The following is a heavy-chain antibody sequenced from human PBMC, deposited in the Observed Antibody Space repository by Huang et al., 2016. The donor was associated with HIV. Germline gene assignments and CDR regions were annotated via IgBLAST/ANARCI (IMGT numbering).Heavy chain of an antibody. J-gene: IGHJ4*02. CDR1: GFTFSSYG. CDR3: AKDRNSAYLDY. CDR2: ISYDGSNK. Sequence: QVQLVESGGDVVQPGRSLRLSCAAVSGFTFSSYGMHWVRPAPGKGVEWVAVISYDGSNKYYADSGKGRFTISRDNSKNTLYLEMNSLRVEDTGVYYCAKDRNSAYLDYWGQGTLVTVSS. V-gene: IGHV3-30*18. D-gene: IGHD3-22*01.